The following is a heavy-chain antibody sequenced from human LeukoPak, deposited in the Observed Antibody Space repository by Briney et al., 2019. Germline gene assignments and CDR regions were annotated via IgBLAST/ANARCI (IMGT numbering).Heavy chain of an antibody. V-gene: IGHV3-30*02. CDR1: GFTFSPYG. CDR2: IRYDETTR. CDR3: AKEGSIFGVVIRPYYFDY. Sequence: GGSLRLSCAASGFTFSPYGMHWVRQAPGKGLEWLSFIRYDETTRYADSVRDRFIISRDNSKNTLYLQMNSLRAEDTAVYFCAKEGSIFGVVIRPYYFDYWGQGTLVTVSS. J-gene: IGHJ4*02. D-gene: IGHD3-3*01.